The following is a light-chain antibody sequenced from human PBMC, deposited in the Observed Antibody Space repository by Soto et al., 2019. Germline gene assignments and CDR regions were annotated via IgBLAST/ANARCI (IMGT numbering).Light chain of an antibody. CDR3: LQSYSTPPIT. V-gene: IGKV1-39*01. CDR1: ESMSSY. Sequence: DIQMTQSPSSLSASVGDRVTIACRASESMSSYLNWYQQKPGKAPKLLIYAASSLQSGVPSRFSGSGSGTDFTLTISSLQPEDFATYYCLQSYSTPPITFGQGTRLEIK. CDR2: AAS. J-gene: IGKJ5*01.